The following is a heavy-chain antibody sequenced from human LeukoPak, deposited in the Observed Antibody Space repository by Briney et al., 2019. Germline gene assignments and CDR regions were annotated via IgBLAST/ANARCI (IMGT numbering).Heavy chain of an antibody. D-gene: IGHD4-17*01. J-gene: IGHJ5*02. CDR1: GGSISSYY. CDR3: ARDQLTTRWFDP. CDR2: IYYSGST. Sequence: SETLSLTCTVSGGSISSYYWSWIRQPPGKGLEWIGYIYYSGSTNYNPSLKSRVTISVDTSKNQFSLKLSSVTAADTAVYYCARDQLTTRWFDPWGQGTLVTVSS. V-gene: IGHV4-59*12.